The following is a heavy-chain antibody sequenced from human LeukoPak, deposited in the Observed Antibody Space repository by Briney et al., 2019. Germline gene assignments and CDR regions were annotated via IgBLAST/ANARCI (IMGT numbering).Heavy chain of an antibody. Sequence: ASVNVSCKASGYTFADYYMQWVGQAPAQGLEWMGWINHNSGCTNYAQKFQGRVTMTRDTSISTAYMELSSLRSDDSAVYYCARGVSGAYYYYYMDVWGKGTTVTVSS. CDR3: ARGVSGAYYYYYMDV. CDR1: GYTFADYY. J-gene: IGHJ6*03. D-gene: IGHD1-26*01. CDR2: INHNSGCT. V-gene: IGHV1-2*02.